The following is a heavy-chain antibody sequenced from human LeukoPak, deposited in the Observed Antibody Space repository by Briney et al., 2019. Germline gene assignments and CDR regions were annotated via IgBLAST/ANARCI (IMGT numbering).Heavy chain of an antibody. CDR3: AKVLGFWSGYNPGYYFDY. J-gene: IGHJ4*02. V-gene: IGHV3-23*01. D-gene: IGHD3-3*01. CDR1: GFTFNNHA. Sequence: GGSLTLSCAASGFTFNNHAMTWVRQAPGKGLEWVSGISGSGSSTYFADSVKGRFTISRDNSKNTLYLQMNSLRAEDTDVYYCAKVLGFWSGYNPGYYFDYWGQGTLVTVSS. CDR2: ISGSGSST.